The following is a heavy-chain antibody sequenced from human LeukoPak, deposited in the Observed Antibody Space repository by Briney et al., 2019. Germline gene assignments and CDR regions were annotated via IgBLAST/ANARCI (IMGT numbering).Heavy chain of an antibody. Sequence: SETLALTCAVSGGSISTYYWSWIRQPPGKGPEWIAYIHSTGSTNYNPSLKSRVTISADTSKNQFSLTLRLVTAVDTAVYYCARVARDGYLAYYFDYWGQGILVTVSS. D-gene: IGHD5-24*01. CDR3: ARVARDGYLAYYFDY. CDR2: IHSTGST. V-gene: IGHV4-59*01. CDR1: GGSISTYY. J-gene: IGHJ4*02.